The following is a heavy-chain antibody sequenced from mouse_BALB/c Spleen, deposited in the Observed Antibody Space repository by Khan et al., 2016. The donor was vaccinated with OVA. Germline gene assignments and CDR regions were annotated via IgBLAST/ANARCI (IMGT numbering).Heavy chain of an antibody. CDR2: ISDGGSST. CDR3: ASAGSGGFAY. D-gene: IGHD1-1*02. J-gene: IGHJ3*01. Sequence: EVELVESGGGLVKPGGSLKLSCAASGFTFSDYYMYWVRQTPEKRLEWVATISDGGSSTYYPDRVKGRFTISRDNDKNNLYLQMSSLKSEDTSIYSCASAGSGGFAYWGQWTLVTVSA. V-gene: IGHV5-4*02. CDR1: GFTFSDYY.